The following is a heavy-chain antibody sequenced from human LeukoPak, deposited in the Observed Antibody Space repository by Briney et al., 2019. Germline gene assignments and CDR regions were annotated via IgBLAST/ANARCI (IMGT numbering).Heavy chain of an antibody. J-gene: IGHJ4*02. CDR2: IKQDGSEK. V-gene: IGHV3-7*03. CDR3: AKERGIQLWLAEGD. Sequence: GGSLRLSCAASGFPFSSFWMNWVRQAPGKGLEWVANIKQDGSEKFYVDSVKGRFTISRDNAKNSLYLQMNSLRAEDTAVYYCAKERGIQLWLAEGDWGQGTLVTVSS. CDR1: GFPFSSFW. D-gene: IGHD5-18*01.